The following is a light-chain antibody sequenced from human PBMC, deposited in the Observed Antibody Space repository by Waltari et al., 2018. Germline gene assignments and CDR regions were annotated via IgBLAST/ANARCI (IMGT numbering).Light chain of an antibody. CDR3: QQYRSYKS. J-gene: IGKJ1*01. Sequence: DIQLTQSPSTLSASVGDTVTLTCRASQSIDSWLAWYQQKPGKAPNILIQKASTLEAGVSSRFSGIGYGTEFTLTISSLQSDDSATYYCQQYRSYKSFGQGTKVEIK. CDR1: QSIDSW. V-gene: IGKV1-5*03. CDR2: KAS.